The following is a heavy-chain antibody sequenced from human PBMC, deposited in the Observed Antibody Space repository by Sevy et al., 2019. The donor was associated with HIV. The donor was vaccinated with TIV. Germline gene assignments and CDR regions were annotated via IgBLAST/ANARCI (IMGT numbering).Heavy chain of an antibody. V-gene: IGHV3-49*03. CDR3: TREAVTMARGIYLVFDL. D-gene: IGHD3-10*01. CDR2: VRDTGYGGTT. J-gene: IGHJ4*03. Sequence: GGSLRLSCPASGFSLSDYCVSWFRQAPGKGLEWVGAVRDTGYGGTTEYAASVKGRFTISRDDSINIAYLQMDSLNTEDTAVYYCTREAVTMARGIYLVFDLWGQGTLVTVSS. CDR1: GFSLSDYC.